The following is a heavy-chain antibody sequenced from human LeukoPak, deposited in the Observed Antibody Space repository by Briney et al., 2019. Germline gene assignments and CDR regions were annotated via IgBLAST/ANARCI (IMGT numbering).Heavy chain of an antibody. CDR3: ARAGDAFDI. CDR1: GFTFSSYG. Sequence: PGGSPRLSCAASGFTFSSYGMHWVRQAPGKGLEWVAVIWYDGSDKYYTDSVKGRFTISRDNSKNTLYLQMNSLRAEDTSIYYCARAGDAFDIWGQGTMVTVSS. V-gene: IGHV3-33*01. CDR2: IWYDGSDK. J-gene: IGHJ3*02.